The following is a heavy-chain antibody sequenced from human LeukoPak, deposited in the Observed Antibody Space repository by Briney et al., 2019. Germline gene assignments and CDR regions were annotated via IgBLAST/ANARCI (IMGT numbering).Heavy chain of an antibody. Sequence: GSVNDSCKASRYTFTSYDINWVRQATGQELEWMGRRSPNSGNTGYAQKFQGRITMTRNTSISTAYMELSSLTSEDTAVYYCVRIAAAGNRRLNYWGQGTLVTVSS. J-gene: IGHJ4*02. CDR1: RYTFTSYD. CDR2: RSPNSGNT. D-gene: IGHD6-13*01. V-gene: IGHV1-8*01. CDR3: VRIAAAGNRRLNY.